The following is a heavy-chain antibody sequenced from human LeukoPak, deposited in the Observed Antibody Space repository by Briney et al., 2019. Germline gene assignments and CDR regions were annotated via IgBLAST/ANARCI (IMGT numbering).Heavy chain of an antibody. D-gene: IGHD3-9*01. V-gene: IGHV1-69-2*01. Sequence: ASVKVSCKVSGYTFTDYYVHWVQQAPGKGLEWMGLVDPEDGETIYAEKFQGRVTITADTSTDTAYMELSSLRSEDTAVYYCARDRDYDILIPQLEYWGQGTLVTVSS. CDR3: ARDRDYDILIPQLEY. CDR1: GYTFTDYY. J-gene: IGHJ4*02. CDR2: VDPEDGET.